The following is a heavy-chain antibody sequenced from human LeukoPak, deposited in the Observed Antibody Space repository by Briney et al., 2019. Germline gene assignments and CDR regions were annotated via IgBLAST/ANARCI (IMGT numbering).Heavy chain of an antibody. V-gene: IGHV4-4*09. Sequence: SETLSLTCAVYGGSFSSYYWSWIRQPPGKGLEWIGYIYTSGSTNYNPSLKSRVTISVDTSKNQFSLKLSSVTAADTAVYYCARHAGGIAAAGTRPFDYWGQGTLVTVSS. CDR3: ARHAGGIAAAGTRPFDY. CDR1: GGSFSSYY. CDR2: IYTSGST. D-gene: IGHD6-13*01. J-gene: IGHJ4*02.